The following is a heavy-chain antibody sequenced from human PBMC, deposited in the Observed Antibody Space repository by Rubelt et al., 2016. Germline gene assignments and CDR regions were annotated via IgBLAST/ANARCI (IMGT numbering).Heavy chain of an antibody. Sequence: QVQLVESGGGVVQPGRSLRLSCAASGFTFSSYAMHWVRQAPGEGLEWVAIITYDGSNKYYADSVKGRFTISKDNSKNTVYLQMNSLRAEDAALYYCARDWYSGSYYAMDVWGQGTTVTVSS. CDR2: ITYDGSNK. V-gene: IGHV3-30*04. CDR1: GFTFSSYA. D-gene: IGHD1-26*01. J-gene: IGHJ6*02. CDR3: ARDWYSGSYYAMDV.